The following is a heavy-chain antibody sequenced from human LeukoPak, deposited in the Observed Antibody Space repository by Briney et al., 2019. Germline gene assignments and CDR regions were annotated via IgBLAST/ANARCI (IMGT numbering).Heavy chain of an antibody. V-gene: IGHV4-38-2*02. D-gene: IGHD5-12*01. Sequence: SETLSPTCAVSGSSVSSGYHWGWIRQPPGKGLGWIGSVYQSGKTYHSPSLKGRVTLSIDTSKNQFSLRLTDVTAADTAVYYGEREWGGGGHAADSWGQGMMVIVSS. CDR3: EREWGGGGHAADS. CDR2: VYQSGKT. J-gene: IGHJ4*02. CDR1: GSSVSSGYH.